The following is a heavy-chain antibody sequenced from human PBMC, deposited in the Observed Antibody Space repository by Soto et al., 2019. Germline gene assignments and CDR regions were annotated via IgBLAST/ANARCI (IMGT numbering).Heavy chain of an antibody. CDR3: ARDVSYSGYDIHFDY. CDR1: GFTFSSYW. V-gene: IGHV3-74*01. D-gene: IGHD5-12*01. CDR2: IKSDGTST. Sequence: EVQLVESGGGLVQPGGSLRLSCAASGFTFSSYWMHWVRQAPGKGLVWVSRIKSDGTSTSYADSVKGRFTISRDNAKNTLYLQMNSLRAEDTAVYYCARDVSYSGYDIHFDYWGQGTLVTVSS. J-gene: IGHJ4*02.